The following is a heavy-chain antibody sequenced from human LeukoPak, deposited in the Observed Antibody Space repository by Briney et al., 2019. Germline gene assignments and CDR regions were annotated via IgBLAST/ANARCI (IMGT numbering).Heavy chain of an antibody. CDR3: AKDLRYSGHVFDY. V-gene: IGHV3-9*01. CDR1: GFIFDDYA. D-gene: IGHD5-12*01. CDR2: ISWNSGRM. J-gene: IGHJ4*02. Sequence: GGSLRLSCAASGFIFDDYAMHWVRHVPGKGLEWVSGISWNSGRMDYADSVKGRFTISRDNAKNSLYLQMNGLRPEDTALYYCAKDLRYSGHVFDYWGQGTPVTVSS.